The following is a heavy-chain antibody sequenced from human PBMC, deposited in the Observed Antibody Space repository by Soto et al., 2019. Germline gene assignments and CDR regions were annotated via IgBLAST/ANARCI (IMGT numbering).Heavy chain of an antibody. CDR2: ISYDGSNK. CDR1: GFTFSSYG. CDR3: ASGYGDYLDY. V-gene: IGHV3-30*03. Sequence: QVQLVESGGGVVQPGRSLRLSCAASGFTFSSYGMHWVRQAPGKGLEWVAVISYDGSNKYYADSVKGRFTISRDNSKNTLYLQMNSLGAEDTAVYYCASGYGDYLDYWGQGTLVTVSS. J-gene: IGHJ4*02. D-gene: IGHD4-17*01.